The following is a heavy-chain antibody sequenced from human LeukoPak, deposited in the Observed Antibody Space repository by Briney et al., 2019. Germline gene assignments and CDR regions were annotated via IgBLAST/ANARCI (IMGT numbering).Heavy chain of an antibody. J-gene: IGHJ3*02. D-gene: IGHD3-10*01. V-gene: IGHV4-34*01. CDR1: GGSFSGYY. Sequence: PSETLSLTCAVYGGSFSGYYWSWIRQPPGKGLEWIGEINHSGSNNYNPYLMSRVTISVDTSKNHFSLKLSSVPAADTAVYYCARHVVSGSLSAFDIWGQGTMVTVSS. CDR3: ARHVVSGSLSAFDI. CDR2: INHSGSN.